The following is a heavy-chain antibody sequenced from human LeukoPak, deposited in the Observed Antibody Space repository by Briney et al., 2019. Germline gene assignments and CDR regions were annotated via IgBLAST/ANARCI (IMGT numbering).Heavy chain of an antibody. V-gene: IGHV4-59*08. CDR3: AVEVREFVSLINGDC. CDR1: GGSISPYY. D-gene: IGHD3-10*01. Sequence: SETLSLTCTVSGGSISPYYWSWIRQPPGKGLEWIGYIYYSGSPNYNPSLQSRVTISIDTSKNQFSLRLNSVTAADTAVYYCAVEVREFVSLINGDCWGQGTLVTVSS. CDR2: IYYSGSP. J-gene: IGHJ4*02.